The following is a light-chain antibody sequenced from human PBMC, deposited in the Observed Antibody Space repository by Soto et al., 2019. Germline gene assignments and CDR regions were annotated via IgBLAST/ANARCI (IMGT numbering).Light chain of an antibody. Sequence: GDRVTFTCRASQGISSWLAWYQHKPGRAPKLLIHAASNLESGVPSRFSGSGSGTDFTLTISSLQPEDFATYYCQQTTSFPLTFGGGTKVEIK. CDR3: QQTTSFPLT. CDR1: QGISSW. J-gene: IGKJ4*01. V-gene: IGKV1-12*01. CDR2: AAS.